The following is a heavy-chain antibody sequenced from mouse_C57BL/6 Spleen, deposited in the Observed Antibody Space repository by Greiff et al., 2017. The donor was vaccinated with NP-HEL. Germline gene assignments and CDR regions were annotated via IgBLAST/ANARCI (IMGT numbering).Heavy chain of an antibody. Sequence: EVQLVESGGGLVQPGGSLKLSCAASGFTFSDYYMYWVRQTPEKRLEWVAYISNGGGSTYYPDTVKGRFTISRDNAKNTLYLQMSRLKSEDTAMYYCARHGPLRRDAWYFDVWGTGTTVTVSS. J-gene: IGHJ1*03. D-gene: IGHD1-2*01. CDR1: GFTFSDYY. CDR2: ISNGGGST. CDR3: ARHGPLRRDAWYFDV. V-gene: IGHV5-12*01.